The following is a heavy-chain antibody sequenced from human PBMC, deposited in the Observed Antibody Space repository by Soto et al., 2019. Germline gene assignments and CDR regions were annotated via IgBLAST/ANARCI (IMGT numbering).Heavy chain of an antibody. CDR2: IKQDGSEK. D-gene: IGHD3-3*01. J-gene: IGHJ6*04. CDR3: ARDRNDLELSTPLLV. CDR1: GVTFCISW. Sequence: GGSLRLSCASSGVTFCISWVSWARQAPGKGLEWVANIKQDGSEKYYVDSVKGRFTISRDNAKNSLYLQMNSLRAEDTAVYYCARDRNDLELSTPLLVWGKGTTVTVSS. V-gene: IGHV3-7*01.